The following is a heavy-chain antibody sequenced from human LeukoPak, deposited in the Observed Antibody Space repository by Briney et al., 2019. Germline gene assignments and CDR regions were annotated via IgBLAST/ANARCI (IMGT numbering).Heavy chain of an antibody. CDR2: IYYSGST. D-gene: IGHD2-21*02. Sequence: SETLSLTCTVSGGSISSSSYYWGWIRQPPGKGLEWIGSIYYSGSTYYNPSLKSRVTISVDTSKNQFSLKLSSVTAADTAVYYCARRGAYCGGDCYLYYYYYMDVWGKGTTVTVSS. CDR3: ARRGAYCGGDCYLYYYYYMDV. V-gene: IGHV4-39*07. J-gene: IGHJ6*03. CDR1: GGSISSSSYY.